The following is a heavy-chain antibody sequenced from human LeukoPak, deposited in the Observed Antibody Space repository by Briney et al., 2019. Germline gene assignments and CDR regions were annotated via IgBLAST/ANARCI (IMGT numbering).Heavy chain of an antibody. J-gene: IGHJ5*02. CDR2: IYYSGST. CDR1: GGSISSGDYY. V-gene: IGHV4-30-4*01. CDR3: AKGIYGDPNWFDP. D-gene: IGHD4-17*01. Sequence: SQTLSLTCTVSGGSISSGDYYWSWIRQPPGKGLEWTGYIYYSGSTYYNPSLKGRVTISVDTSKNQFSLKLSSVTAADTAVYYCAKGIYGDPNWFDPWGQGTLVTVSS.